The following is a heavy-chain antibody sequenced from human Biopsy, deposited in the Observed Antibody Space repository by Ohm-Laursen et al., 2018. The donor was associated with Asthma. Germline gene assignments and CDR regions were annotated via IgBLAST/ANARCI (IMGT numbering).Heavy chain of an antibody. Sequence: SLRLSCAASEFSFSHYPMHWVRQAPGKGLEWVAVISYHGAIKFYADSVKGRFTISRDISKNTLYLQMNSLRAEDTAVYYCARGDSSNWSHYYFDYWGQGTLVTVSS. CDR1: EFSFSHYP. CDR2: ISYHGAIK. J-gene: IGHJ4*02. CDR3: ARGDSSNWSHYYFDY. D-gene: IGHD3-22*01. V-gene: IGHV3-30-3*01.